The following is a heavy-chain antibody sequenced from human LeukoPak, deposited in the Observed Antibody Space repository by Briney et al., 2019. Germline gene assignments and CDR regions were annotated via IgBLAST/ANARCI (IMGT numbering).Heavy chain of an antibody. Sequence: GASVKVSCKASGYTFTSYGISWVRQAPGQGLEWMGWISAYNGNTNYAQKLQGRVTMTTDTSTSTAYMELRSLRSDDTAVYYCARDTGNVVVIDVPQDAFDIWGQGTMVTVSS. CDR1: GYTFTSYG. V-gene: IGHV1-18*01. CDR3: ARDTGNVVVIDVPQDAFDI. D-gene: IGHD2-21*01. CDR2: ISAYNGNT. J-gene: IGHJ3*02.